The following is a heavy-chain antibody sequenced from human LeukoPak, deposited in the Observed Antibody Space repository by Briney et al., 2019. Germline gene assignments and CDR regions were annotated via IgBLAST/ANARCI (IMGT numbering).Heavy chain of an antibody. CDR1: GFTFSSYS. V-gene: IGHV3-21*01. CDR3: ARDTRLYGDYYYGMDV. CDR2: ISSSSSYI. D-gene: IGHD4-17*01. Sequence: GGSLRLSCAASGFTFSSYSMSWVRQAPGKGLEWVSSISSSSSYIYYADSVKGRFTISRDNAKNSLYLQMNSLRAEDTAVYYCARDTRLYGDYYYGMDVWGQGTTVTVSS. J-gene: IGHJ6*02.